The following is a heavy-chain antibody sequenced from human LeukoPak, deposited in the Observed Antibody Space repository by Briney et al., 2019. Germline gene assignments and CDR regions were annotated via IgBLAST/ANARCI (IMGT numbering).Heavy chain of an antibody. CDR3: ARGWLAETTVVTPYNY. CDR2: IIPIFGTA. V-gene: IGHV1-69*13. Sequence: ASVKVSCKASGGTFSSHAISWVRQAPGQGLEWMGGIIPIFGTASYAQKFQGRVTITADESTSTAYMELSSLRSEDTAVYYCARGWLAETTVVTPYNYWGQGTLVTVSS. CDR1: GGTFSSHA. D-gene: IGHD4-23*01. J-gene: IGHJ4*02.